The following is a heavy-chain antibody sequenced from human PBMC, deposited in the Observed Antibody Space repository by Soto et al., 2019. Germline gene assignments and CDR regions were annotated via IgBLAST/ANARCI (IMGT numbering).Heavy chain of an antibody. V-gene: IGHV3-23*01. Sequence: GSLRLSCLASGFTFSDYAMTWVRHVPGRGLEWVSSLNGAGGSTYYADSVRGRFTISRDNSQNTLFLQMNRLTVDDTAIYYCAAPRDEYGSGISWFTYGMDVWGQGTTVTVSS. CDR2: LNGAGGST. J-gene: IGHJ6*02. CDR3: AAPRDEYGSGISWFTYGMDV. CDR1: GFTFSDYA. D-gene: IGHD3-10*01.